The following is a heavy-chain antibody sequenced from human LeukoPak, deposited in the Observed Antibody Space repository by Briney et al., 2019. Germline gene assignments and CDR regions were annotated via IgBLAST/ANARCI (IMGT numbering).Heavy chain of an antibody. Sequence: GGSLRLSCAASGFTFSNYGMHWVRQAPGKGLEWVAVIWNDGSNKSYADSVKGRFTISRDNSKNTLYLQMSSLRAEDTGVYYCARATGRSNDYWGQGTLVTVSS. V-gene: IGHV3-33*01. CDR1: GFTFSNYG. J-gene: IGHJ4*02. CDR3: ARATGRSNDY. CDR2: IWNDGSNK. D-gene: IGHD3-10*01.